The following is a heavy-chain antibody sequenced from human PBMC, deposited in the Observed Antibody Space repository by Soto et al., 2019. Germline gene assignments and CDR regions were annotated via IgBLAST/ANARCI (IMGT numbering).Heavy chain of an antibody. V-gene: IGHV1-18*01. CDR3: ARCYCSAGSCFTCWHFDL. CDR1: GYTFTTVG. Sequence: QVQVVQSGAEVKKPGASVKVACKASGYTFTTVGMSWVRQAPGQGLEWMGWISADNGDTNSAQKFQDRVTMTTDTSTNTAYMALRSLTSDDTAVYYCARCYCSAGSCFTCWHFDLWGRGTLVTVSS. J-gene: IGHJ2*01. D-gene: IGHD2-15*01. CDR2: ISADNGDT.